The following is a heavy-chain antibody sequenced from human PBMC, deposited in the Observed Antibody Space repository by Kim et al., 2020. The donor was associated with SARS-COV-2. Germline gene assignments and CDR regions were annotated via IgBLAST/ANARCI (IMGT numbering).Heavy chain of an antibody. CDR1: GFTFSSYA. CDR2: ISYDGSNK. CDR3: ARGEDY. V-gene: IGHV3-30*04. Sequence: GGSLRLSCAASGFTFSSYAMHWVRQAPGKGLEWVAVISYDGSNKYYADSVKGRFTISRDNSKNTLYLQMNSLRAEDTAVYYCARGEDYWGQGTLVTVSS. J-gene: IGHJ4*02.